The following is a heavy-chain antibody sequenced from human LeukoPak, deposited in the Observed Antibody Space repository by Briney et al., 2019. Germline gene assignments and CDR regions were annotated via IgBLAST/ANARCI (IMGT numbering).Heavy chain of an antibody. CDR1: GYTFSDFY. CDR3: ARGASGSGSYYFWSSYYYYMDV. J-gene: IGHJ6*03. D-gene: IGHD3-10*01. CDR2: ITPNSSDT. Sequence: ASVKVSCKASGYTFSDFYIHWVRQAPGQGLEWMGWITPNSSDTVYARQSGDGVTITGDTSISTPHREVTSLRCESTAVYYCARGASGSGSYYFWSSYYYYMDVWGKGTTVTVSS. V-gene: IGHV1-2*02.